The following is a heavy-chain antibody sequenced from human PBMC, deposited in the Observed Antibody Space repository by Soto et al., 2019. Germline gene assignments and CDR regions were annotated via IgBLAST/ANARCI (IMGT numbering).Heavy chain of an antibody. CDR3: AKAKTYYYDSSGYPRYYFDY. V-gene: IGHV3-30*18. Sequence: PGGSLRLSCAASGFTFSSYGMHWVRQAPGKGLEWVAVISYDGSNKYYADSVKGRFTISRDNSKNTLYLQMNSLRAEDTAVYYCAKAKTYYYDSSGYPRYYFDYWGQGTLVTVSS. D-gene: IGHD3-22*01. CDR1: GFTFSSYG. CDR2: ISYDGSNK. J-gene: IGHJ4*02.